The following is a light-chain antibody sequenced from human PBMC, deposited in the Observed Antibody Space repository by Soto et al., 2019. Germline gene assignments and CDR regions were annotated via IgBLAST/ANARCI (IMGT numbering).Light chain of an antibody. J-gene: IGLJ3*02. CDR1: SSNIGSDF. Sequence: QSVLTQPPSASATPGLRVTISCSGSSSNIGSDFVFWYQQLPGTAPKLLIYRNNQRPSGVPDRFSGSKSGTSASLAISGLRSEDEADYYCAAWDHSLSGWMIGGGTKVTVL. CDR2: RNN. V-gene: IGLV1-47*01. CDR3: AAWDHSLSGWM.